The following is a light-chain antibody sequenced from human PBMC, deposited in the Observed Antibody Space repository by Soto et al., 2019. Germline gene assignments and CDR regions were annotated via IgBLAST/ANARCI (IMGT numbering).Light chain of an antibody. CDR1: QSVSSY. Sequence: EIVLTQSPGTLSLSPGERATLSCRASQSVSSYLAWFQQKPGQAPRLLIHGASNRATGIPDRVSGSGSGTDFTLTINRLEPEDFAVYYCQQYASSPWTFGQGTKVDIK. CDR3: QQYASSPWT. J-gene: IGKJ1*01. CDR2: GAS. V-gene: IGKV3-20*01.